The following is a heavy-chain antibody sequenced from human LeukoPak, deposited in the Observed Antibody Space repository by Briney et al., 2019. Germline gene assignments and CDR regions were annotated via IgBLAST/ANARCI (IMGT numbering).Heavy chain of an antibody. CDR2: IYYSGST. CDR3: ARDPDTAMVGDY. D-gene: IGHD5-18*01. Sequence: SETLSLTCTVSGGSISSSNYYWGWIRQPPGKGLEWIGSIYYSGSTYYNPSLKSRVTISVDMSKNQFSLKLTSVAAADTAVYYCARDPDTAMVGDYWGQGTLVTVSS. J-gene: IGHJ4*02. V-gene: IGHV4-39*02. CDR1: GGSISSSNYY.